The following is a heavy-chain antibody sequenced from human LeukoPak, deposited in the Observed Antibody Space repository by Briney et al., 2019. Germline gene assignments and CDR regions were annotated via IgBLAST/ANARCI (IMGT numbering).Heavy chain of an antibody. D-gene: IGHD2-15*01. V-gene: IGHV3-7*01. CDR1: GFTFSSYW. CDR3: ARENFDIVVVVAATLDAFDI. Sequence: GGSLRLSXAASGFTFSSYWMSWVRQAPGKGLEWVANIKQDGSEKYYVDSVKGRFTISRDNAKNSLYLQMNSLRAEDTAVYYCARENFDIVVVVAATLDAFDIWGQGTMVTVSS. CDR2: IKQDGSEK. J-gene: IGHJ3*02.